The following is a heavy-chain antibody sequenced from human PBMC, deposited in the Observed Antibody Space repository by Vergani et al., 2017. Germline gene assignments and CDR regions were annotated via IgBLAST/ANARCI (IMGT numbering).Heavy chain of an antibody. Sequence: EVQLVESGGGLVQPGGSLRLSCAASGFTFSSYSMNWVRQAPGKGLEWVSYISSSSSTIYYADSVKGRFTISRDNAKNTLYLQMNSLRAEDTAVYYCARTVAATRSPFDYWGQGTLVTVSS. CDR1: GFTFSSYS. CDR3: ARTVAATRSPFDY. V-gene: IGHV3-48*04. D-gene: IGHD2-15*01. J-gene: IGHJ4*02. CDR2: ISSSSSTI.